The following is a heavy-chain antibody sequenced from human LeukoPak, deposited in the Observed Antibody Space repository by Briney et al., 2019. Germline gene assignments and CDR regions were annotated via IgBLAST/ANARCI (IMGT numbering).Heavy chain of an antibody. V-gene: IGHV4-39*01. D-gene: IGHD4-11*01. CDR2: LYYIGGT. Sequence: SETLSLTCTVSRGSISSSSYYWGWIRQPPGKRLEWIGSLYYIGGTYYNPSLEGRLTISADSYKNQFSLKLTSVTAADTALYYCARILTTFELWGQGTLVTVSS. CDR3: ARILTTFEL. J-gene: IGHJ4*02. CDR1: RGSISSSSYY.